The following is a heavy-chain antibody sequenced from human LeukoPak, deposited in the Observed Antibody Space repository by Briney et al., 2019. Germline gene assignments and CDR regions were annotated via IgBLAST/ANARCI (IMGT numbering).Heavy chain of an antibody. CDR2: IKEDGSQK. J-gene: IGHJ6*02. D-gene: IGHD5-18*01. V-gene: IGHV3-7*03. CDR3: AGGANTAMVIAHYGMDV. Sequence: PGGSLRLSCSASGFTFSSRWMSWVRQAPGKGLEWVANIKEDGSQKYYADSVKGRFTISRDNAKNSLYLQLNSLRAEDTAMYYCAGGANTAMVIAHYGMDVWGQGTTVTVSS. CDR1: GFTFSSRW.